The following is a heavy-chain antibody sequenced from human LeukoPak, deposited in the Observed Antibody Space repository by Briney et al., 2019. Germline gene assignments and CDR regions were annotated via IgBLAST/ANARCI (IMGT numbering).Heavy chain of an antibody. CDR2: IKQDGSEK. V-gene: IGHV3-7*01. J-gene: IGHJ4*02. Sequence: GGSLRLSCAASGFTFSSYWMSWVRQAPGKGLEWVANIKQDGSEKYYVDSVKGRFTISRDNAKNSLYLQMNSLRAEDTAVYYCARVINRHYDSSGYYIDYWGQGTLVTVSS. CDR3: ARVINRHYDSSGYYIDY. D-gene: IGHD3-22*01. CDR1: GFTFSSYW.